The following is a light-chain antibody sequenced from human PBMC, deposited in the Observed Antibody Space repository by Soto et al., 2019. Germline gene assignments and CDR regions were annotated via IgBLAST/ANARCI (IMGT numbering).Light chain of an antibody. CDR3: LQDHDDSWT. Sequence: AIQMTQSPSSLSASVGDRVTITCRAGRSIGSYLSWYQQKPGKAPTLLIYAASSLQSGVPSRFSGSRSGTEFTLTVSSLQPEDFATYYCLQDHDDSWTFGQGTKVDI. CDR1: RSIGSY. CDR2: AAS. V-gene: IGKV1-6*01. J-gene: IGKJ1*01.